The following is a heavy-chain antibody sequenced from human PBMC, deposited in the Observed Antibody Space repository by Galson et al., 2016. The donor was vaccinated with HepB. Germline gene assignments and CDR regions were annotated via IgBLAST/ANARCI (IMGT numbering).Heavy chain of an antibody. CDR1: GDTFSSFA. CDR3: ARGGYYDSSGSLRY. J-gene: IGHJ4*02. CDR2: IIPLFGTA. Sequence: SVKVSCKASGDTFSSFAISWVRQAPGQGPEWMGGIIPLFGTANYAEKFQGRVTMTRNTSTTTVYMELSSLRSEDTAVYFCARGGYYDSSGSLRYWGQGTLVTVSS. V-gene: IGHV1-69*05. D-gene: IGHD3-22*01.